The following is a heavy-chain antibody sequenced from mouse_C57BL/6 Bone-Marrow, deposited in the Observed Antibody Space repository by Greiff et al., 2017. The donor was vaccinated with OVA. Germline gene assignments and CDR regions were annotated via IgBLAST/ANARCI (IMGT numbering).Heavy chain of an antibody. CDR1: GYTFTSYW. CDR2: IHPNRGST. V-gene: IGHV1-64*01. D-gene: IGHD3-3*01. Sequence: VQLQQPGAELVKPGASVKLSCKASGYTFTSYWMHWVKPRPGQGLEWIGMIHPNRGSTNYNEKFKSKATLTVHKSSSTAYMQLSSRTSEDSAVYYCARRKGSYYFDYWGQGTTLTVSS. J-gene: IGHJ2*01. CDR3: ARRKGSYYFDY.